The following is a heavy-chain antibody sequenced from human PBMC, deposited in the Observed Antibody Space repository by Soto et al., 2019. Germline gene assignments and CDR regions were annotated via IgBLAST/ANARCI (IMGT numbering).Heavy chain of an antibody. CDR1: GFTFSSYV. CDR3: AKAGYCSGGTCFVDY. CDR2: IRGSGGST. Sequence: EVQLLESGGDLVQPGGSLRLSCAASGFTFSSYVMSWVRQAPGKGLEWVSSIRGSGGSTYYADSVKGRFTISRDNSKNTRYLQMNSLRAEDTAVYYCAKAGYCSGGTCFVDYWGQGALVTASS. J-gene: IGHJ4*02. D-gene: IGHD2-15*01. V-gene: IGHV3-23*01.